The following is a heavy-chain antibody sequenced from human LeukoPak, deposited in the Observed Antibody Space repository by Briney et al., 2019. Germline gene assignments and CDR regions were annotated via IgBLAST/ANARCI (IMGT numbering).Heavy chain of an antibody. Sequence: ASVKVSCKASGYTFTSYDFNWMRQATGQRPEWMGWMSPNSGDTGYAQKFQDRVTMTRNTSISTAYMELSSLRSDDTAVYYCARGPPNWGYDYWGPGTLVTVSS. V-gene: IGHV1-8*01. CDR3: ARGPPNWGYDY. D-gene: IGHD7-27*01. CDR2: MSPNSGDT. CDR1: GYTFTSYD. J-gene: IGHJ4*02.